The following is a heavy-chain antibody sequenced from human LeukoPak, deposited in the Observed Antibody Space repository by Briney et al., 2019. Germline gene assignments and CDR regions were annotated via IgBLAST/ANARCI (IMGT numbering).Heavy chain of an antibody. Sequence: GGSLRLSCAASEFTFSRYGMHWVRQAPGEGLEWVTFIRYDGSTQYYIDSVKGRFTISRDKAKNSLYLQMNSLRAEDTAVYYCARTGLGMYSFDSWGRGTLVTVSS. CDR3: ARTGLGMYSFDS. D-gene: IGHD3/OR15-3a*01. J-gene: IGHJ4*02. V-gene: IGHV3-30*02. CDR1: EFTFSRYG. CDR2: IRYDGSTQ.